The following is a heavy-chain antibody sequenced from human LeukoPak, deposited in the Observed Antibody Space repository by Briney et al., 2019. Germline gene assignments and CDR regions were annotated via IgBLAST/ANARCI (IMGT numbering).Heavy chain of an antibody. V-gene: IGHV1-69*06. D-gene: IGHD1-7*01. CDR2: IIPIFGTA. J-gene: IGHJ4*02. CDR1: GGTFSSYA. Sequence: ATVKVSCKASGGTFSSYAISWVRQAPGQGLEWMGRIIPIFGTANYAQKFQGRVTITADKSTSTAYMELSSLRSEDTAVYYCARLLVITGTTGSDYWGQGTLVTVSS. CDR3: ARLLVITGTTGSDY.